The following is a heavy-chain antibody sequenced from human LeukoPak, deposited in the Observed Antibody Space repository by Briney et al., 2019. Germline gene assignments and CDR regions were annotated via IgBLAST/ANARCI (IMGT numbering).Heavy chain of an antibody. CDR3: ARQVVVPARLIVY. CDR2: IYYSGST. Sequence: SETLSLTCSVSGDSISSSSYYWGWIRQPPGKGLEWIGSIYYSGSTYYNPSLKSRVTISVDTSKNQFSLKLSSVTAADTAVYYCARQVVVPARLIVYWGQGTLVTVSS. CDR1: GDSISSSSYY. D-gene: IGHD2-2*01. J-gene: IGHJ4*02. V-gene: IGHV4-39*01.